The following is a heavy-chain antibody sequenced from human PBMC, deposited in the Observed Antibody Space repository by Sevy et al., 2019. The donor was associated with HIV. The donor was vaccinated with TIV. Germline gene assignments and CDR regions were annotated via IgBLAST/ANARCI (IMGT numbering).Heavy chain of an antibody. D-gene: IGHD3-22*01. Sequence: ASVKVSCKASGYTFTSYAMNWVRQAPGQGLEWMGWINTNTGNPTYPQGFTGRFVFSLDTSVSTAYLQISSLKAEDTAVYYCARSPTYYYDSSGESEAFDIWGQGTMVTVSS. CDR3: ARSPTYYYDSSGESEAFDI. CDR1: GYTFTSYA. V-gene: IGHV7-4-1*02. J-gene: IGHJ3*02. CDR2: INTNTGNP.